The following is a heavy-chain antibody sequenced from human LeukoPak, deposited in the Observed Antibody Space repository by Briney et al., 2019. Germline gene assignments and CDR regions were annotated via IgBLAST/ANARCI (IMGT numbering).Heavy chain of an antibody. CDR1: GFTFRRYS. CDR2: FSSSRSTI. CDR3: ARNGLGYYDSSGSRDAFDI. J-gene: IGHJ3*02. D-gene: IGHD3-22*01. Sequence: GGSLRLSCAASGFTFRRYSMNWVRQAPGKGLEWVSYFSSSRSTIYYADSVKGRFTISRDDAKNSLYLQMSSLRDEDTAVYYCARNGLGYYDSSGSRDAFDIWGQGTMVTVSS. V-gene: IGHV3-48*02.